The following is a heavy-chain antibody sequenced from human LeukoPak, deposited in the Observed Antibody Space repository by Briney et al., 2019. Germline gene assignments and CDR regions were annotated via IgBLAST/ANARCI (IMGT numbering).Heavy chain of an antibody. D-gene: IGHD5-12*01. V-gene: IGHV1-2*06. J-gene: IGHJ5*02. CDR2: INPNSGGT. Sequence: GASVKVSCKASGYTFTGYYMHWVRQAPGQGLEWMGRINPNSGGTNYAQKFQGRVTMTRDTSISTAYMELSRLGSDDTAVYYCARKGLRFDWFDPWGQGTLVTVSS. CDR3: ARKGLRFDWFDP. CDR1: GYTFTGYY.